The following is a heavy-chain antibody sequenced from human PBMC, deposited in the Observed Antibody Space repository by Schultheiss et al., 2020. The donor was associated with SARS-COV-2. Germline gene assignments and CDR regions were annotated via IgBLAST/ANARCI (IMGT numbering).Heavy chain of an antibody. CDR1: GFSLSTSGMC. J-gene: IGHJ5*02. Sequence: SGPTLVKPTQTLTLTCTFSGFSLSTSGMCVSWIRQPPGKALQWLALIDWDDDKFYSTSLKTRLTISKDTSKNQVVLTMTNMDPVDTAMYYCARSMAAAYPNWSDPWGQGTLVTVSS. V-gene: IGHV2-70*01. CDR2: IDWDDDK. CDR3: ARSMAAAYPNWSDP. D-gene: IGHD6-13*01.